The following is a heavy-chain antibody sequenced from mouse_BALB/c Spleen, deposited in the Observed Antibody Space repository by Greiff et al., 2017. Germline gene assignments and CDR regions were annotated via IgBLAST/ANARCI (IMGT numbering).Heavy chain of an antibody. CDR2: ISSGSSTI. Sequence: EVQVVESGGGLVQPGGSRKLSCAASGFTFSSFGMHWVRQAPEKGLEWVAFISSGSSTIYYADTVKGRFTISRDNPKNTLFLQMTSLRSEDTAMYYCARGGSGGDYYAMDYWGQGTSVTVSS. D-gene: IGHD4-1*01. J-gene: IGHJ4*01. CDR1: GFTFSSFG. V-gene: IGHV5-17*02. CDR3: ARGGSGGDYYAMDY.